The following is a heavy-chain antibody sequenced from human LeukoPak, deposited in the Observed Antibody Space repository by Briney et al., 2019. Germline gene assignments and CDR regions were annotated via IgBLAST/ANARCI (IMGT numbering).Heavy chain of an antibody. Sequence: SETLSLTCTVSGGSISSYYWSWIRQPPGKGLEWIGYIYYSGSTNYNPSLKSRVTISVDTSKNQFSLKLSSVTAADTAVYYCARGGIAAAEWFDPWGQGTLVTVSS. D-gene: IGHD6-13*01. V-gene: IGHV4-59*01. CDR3: ARGGIAAAEWFDP. CDR1: GGSISSYY. CDR2: IYYSGST. J-gene: IGHJ5*02.